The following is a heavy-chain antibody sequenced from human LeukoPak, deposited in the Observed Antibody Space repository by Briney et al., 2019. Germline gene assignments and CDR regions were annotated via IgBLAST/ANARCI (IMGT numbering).Heavy chain of an antibody. D-gene: IGHD6-13*01. CDR3: ARHRVAAAGAWGPFDY. Sequence: SETLSLTCTVSGGSISSYYWSWIRQPPGKGLEWIGYIYYSGSTNYNPSLKSRVTISVDTSKNQFSLKLSSVTAADTAVYYCARHRVAAAGAWGPFDYWGQGTLVTVSP. CDR2: IYYSGST. V-gene: IGHV4-59*08. CDR1: GGSISSYY. J-gene: IGHJ4*02.